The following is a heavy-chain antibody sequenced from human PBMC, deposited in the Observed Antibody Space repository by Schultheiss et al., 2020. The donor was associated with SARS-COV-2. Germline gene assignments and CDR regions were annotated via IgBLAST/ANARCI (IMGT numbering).Heavy chain of an antibody. J-gene: IGHJ5*02. Sequence: SVKVSCKASGGTFSSYAISWVRQAPGQGLEWMGGIIPIFGTANYAQKFQGRVTITADESTSTAYMDLRSLRSDDTAIYYCERDEGGADPWGQGTLVTVSS. CDR3: ERDEGGADP. CDR1: GGTFSSYA. V-gene: IGHV1-69*13. CDR2: IIPIFGTA. D-gene: IGHD3-16*01.